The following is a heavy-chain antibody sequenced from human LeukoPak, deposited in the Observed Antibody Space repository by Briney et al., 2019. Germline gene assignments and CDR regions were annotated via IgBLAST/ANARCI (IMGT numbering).Heavy chain of an antibody. J-gene: IGHJ4*02. CDR3: ARSSTRSGVDFDY. D-gene: IGHD3-10*01. Sequence: PSGTLSLTCAVSGGSISGNNWWSWVRQPPGKGLEWIGEIYHSGSTNYNPSLKSRVTISVDKSKNQLSLKVSSVTAADTAVYYCARSSTRSGVDFDYWGQGTLVTVSS. CDR2: IYHSGST. V-gene: IGHV4-4*02. CDR1: GGSISGNNW.